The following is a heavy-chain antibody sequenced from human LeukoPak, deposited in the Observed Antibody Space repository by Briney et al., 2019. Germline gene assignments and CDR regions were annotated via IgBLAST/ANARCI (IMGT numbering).Heavy chain of an antibody. V-gene: IGHV3-48*01. Sequence: GGSLRLSCAASGFTPTSMNWVRQAPGKGLEWVSYISIGSSTIHYADSVKGRFTISRDDAKRSVFLQMNSLRVEDTAVYYCGGIPLSTTISDYWGQGILVSVSS. CDR1: GFTPTS. CDR3: GGIPLSTTISDY. CDR2: ISIGSSTI. J-gene: IGHJ4*02. D-gene: IGHD2/OR15-2a*01.